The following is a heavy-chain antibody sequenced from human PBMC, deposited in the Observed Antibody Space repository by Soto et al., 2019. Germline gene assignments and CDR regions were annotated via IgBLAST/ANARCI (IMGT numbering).Heavy chain of an antibody. CDR2: IYPGDSDT. D-gene: IGHD6-19*01. J-gene: IGHJ5*02. V-gene: IGHV5-51*01. CDR1: GYSFTSYW. CDR3: ARLWSSSGVANWFDP. Sequence: PGESLKISCKGSGYSFTSYWIGWVRQMPGKGLEWMGIIYPGDSDTRYSPSFQGQVTISADKSISTAYLQWSSLKASDTAMYYCARLWSSSGVANWFDPWGQGTLVTVSS.